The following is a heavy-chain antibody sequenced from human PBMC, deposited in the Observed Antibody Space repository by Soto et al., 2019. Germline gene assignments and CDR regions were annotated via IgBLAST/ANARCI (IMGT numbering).Heavy chain of an antibody. J-gene: IGHJ2*01. CDR3: ARGSTVAGTWYFDL. CDR2: ISYDGSNK. CDR1: GFTFSSYA. V-gene: IGHV3-30-3*01. D-gene: IGHD4-17*01. Sequence: QVQLVESGGGVVQPGRSLRLSCAASGFTFSSYAMHWVRQAPGKGLEWVAVISYDGSNKYYADSVKGRFTISRDNSKNTLYLQLSSLRAEDTAVYYCARGSTVAGTWYFDLWGRGTLVTVSS.